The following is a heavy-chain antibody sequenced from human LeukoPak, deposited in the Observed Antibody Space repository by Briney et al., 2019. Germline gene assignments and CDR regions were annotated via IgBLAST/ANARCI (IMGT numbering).Heavy chain of an antibody. V-gene: IGHV3-33*06. D-gene: IGHD5-12*01. CDR1: GFTFSSYG. Sequence: GGSLRLSCAASGFTFSSYGMHWVGQAPGKGLEWVAVIWDDGSEKYYADSVKGRFSISRDNSKNTLFLQMNSLRAKDTAVYYCLKEVVATIPPLWGQGTLVTVSS. J-gene: IGHJ4*02. CDR3: LKEVVATIPPL. CDR2: IWDDGSEK.